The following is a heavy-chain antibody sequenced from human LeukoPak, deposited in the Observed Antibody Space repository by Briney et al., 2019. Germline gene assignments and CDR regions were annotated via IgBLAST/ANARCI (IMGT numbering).Heavy chain of an antibody. Sequence: VASVKVSCKASGYTFTSYAMHWVRQAPGQRLEWMGWMSPNSGDTGYAQKFQGRVSMTRDTSISTAYMELSSLRSEDTTVYYCASNPPNTGDFYYWGLGSLVTVSS. CDR1: GYTFTSYA. D-gene: IGHD1-1*01. J-gene: IGHJ4*02. V-gene: IGHV1-8*02. CDR3: ASNPPNTGDFYY. CDR2: MSPNSGDT.